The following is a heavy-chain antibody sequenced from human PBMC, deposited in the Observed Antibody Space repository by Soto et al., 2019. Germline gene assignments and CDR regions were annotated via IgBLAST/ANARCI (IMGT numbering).Heavy chain of an antibody. CDR1: GFSLTTTGMC. D-gene: IGHD1-26*01. V-gene: IGHV2-70*01. CDR2: IDWDGEK. J-gene: IGHJ5*02. CDR3: ARSQVGTTTMDWFDP. Sequence: SGPTLVNPTQTLTLTCTFSGFSLTTTGMCVGWIRQPPGKALEWLALIDWDGEKYYTTSLKTRLTISTDTSKNQVVLTMINMDPVDTATYYCARSQVGTTTMDWFDPWGQGTLVTVSS.